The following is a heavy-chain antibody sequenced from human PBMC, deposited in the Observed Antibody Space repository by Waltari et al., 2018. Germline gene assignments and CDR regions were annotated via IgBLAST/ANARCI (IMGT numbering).Heavy chain of an antibody. J-gene: IGHJ6*02. CDR3: TRDFWNPRPFFYYYHGMDV. CDR2: IRSKAYGGTT. V-gene: IGHV3-49*03. CDR1: GFTFGDYA. D-gene: IGHD1-1*01. Sequence: EVQLVESGGGLVQPGRSLRLSCTASGFTFGDYAMSWFRQAPGKGLEWVGFIRSKAYGGTTEYAASVKGRFTISRDDSKSIAYLQMNSLKTEDTAVYYCTRDFWNPRPFFYYYHGMDVWGQGTTVTVSS.